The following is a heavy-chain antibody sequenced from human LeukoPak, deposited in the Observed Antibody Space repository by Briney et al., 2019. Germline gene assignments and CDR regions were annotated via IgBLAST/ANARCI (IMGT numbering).Heavy chain of an antibody. J-gene: IGHJ4*02. CDR2: ISSSSSYI. D-gene: IGHD1-26*01. CDR1: GFTFSSYS. Sequence: GGSLRLSCAASGFTFSSYSMNWVRQAPGKGLEWVSSISSSSSYIYYADSVKGRFTISRDNAKNSLYLQMNSLRAEDTAVYYCARERGGIVGATISLDYWGQGTLVTVSS. CDR3: ARERGGIVGATISLDY. V-gene: IGHV3-21*01.